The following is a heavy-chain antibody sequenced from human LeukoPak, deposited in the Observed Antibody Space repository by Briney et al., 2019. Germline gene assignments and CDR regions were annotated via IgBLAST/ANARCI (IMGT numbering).Heavy chain of an antibody. V-gene: IGHV3-30-3*01. CDR2: ISYDGSNK. CDR1: GFTFSSYA. D-gene: IGHD3-3*01. CDR3: ARGLLVEWLLS. J-gene: IGHJ5*02. Sequence: GRSLRLSCAASGFTFSSYAMHWVRQAPGKGLGWVAVISYDGSNKYYADSVKGRFTISRDKSKNTLYLQMNSLRAEDTAVYYCARGLLVEWLLSWGQGTLVTVSS.